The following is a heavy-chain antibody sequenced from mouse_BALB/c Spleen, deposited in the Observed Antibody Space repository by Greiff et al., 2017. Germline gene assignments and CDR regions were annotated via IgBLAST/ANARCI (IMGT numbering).Heavy chain of an antibody. D-gene: IGHD2-14*01. CDR1: GYTFSSYW. CDR2: ILPGSGST. Sequence: VMLVESGAELMKPGASVKLSCKATGYTFSSYWIEWVKQRPGHGLEWIGEILPGSGSTNYNEKFKGKATFTADTSSNTAYMQLSSLTSEDSAVYYCARGYQSYAMDYRGEGTSVTVSS. CDR3: ARGYQSYAMDY. V-gene: IGHV1-9*01. J-gene: IGHJ4*01.